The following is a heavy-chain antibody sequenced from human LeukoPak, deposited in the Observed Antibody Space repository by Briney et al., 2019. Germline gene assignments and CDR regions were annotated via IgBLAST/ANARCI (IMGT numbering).Heavy chain of an antibody. D-gene: IGHD6-6*01. CDR3: ARDSPPPRTSLSDY. CDR1: GGTFSSYA. Sequence: EASVKVSCKASGGTFSSYAISWVRQAPGQGLEWMGRIIPILGIANYAQKFQGRVTITADKSTSTAYMELSSLRSEDTAVYYCARDSPPPRTSLSDYWGQGTLVTVSS. CDR2: IIPILGIA. J-gene: IGHJ4*02. V-gene: IGHV1-69*04.